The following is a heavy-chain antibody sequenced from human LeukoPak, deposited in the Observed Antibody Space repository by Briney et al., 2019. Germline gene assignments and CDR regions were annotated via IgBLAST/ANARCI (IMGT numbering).Heavy chain of an antibody. D-gene: IGHD2-8*01. Sequence: SETLSLTCTVSCGSISSSSYYWGWIRQPPGKGLEWIGSIYYSGSTYYNPSLKSRVTISVDTSKTQFSLKLSSVTAADTAVYSCARAVAYCTNGVCAQALPFDPWGQGTLVTVSS. CDR3: ARAVAYCTNGVCAQALPFDP. J-gene: IGHJ5*02. CDR2: IYYSGST. CDR1: CGSISSSSYY. V-gene: IGHV4-39*07.